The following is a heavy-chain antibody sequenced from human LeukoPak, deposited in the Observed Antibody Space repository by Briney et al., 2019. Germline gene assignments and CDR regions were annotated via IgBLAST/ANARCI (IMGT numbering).Heavy chain of an antibody. D-gene: IGHD5-18*01. V-gene: IGHV3-74*01. CDR2: IHSDGSST. Sequence: PGGSLRLSCAASGFTFSSYWMHWVRQAPGKGLVWVSRIHSDGSSTYYADSVKGRFTIARDNARNTLYLQMNSLKADDTAIYYCAREGLGYSYGYWGQGTQVTVSS. CDR3: AREGLGYSYGY. J-gene: IGHJ4*02. CDR1: GFTFSSYW.